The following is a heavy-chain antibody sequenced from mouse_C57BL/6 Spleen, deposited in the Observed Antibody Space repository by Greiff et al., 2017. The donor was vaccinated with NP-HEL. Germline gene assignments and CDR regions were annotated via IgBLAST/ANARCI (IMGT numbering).Heavy chain of an antibody. CDR3: ARRDYDGTWFAD. CDR2: IDPSDSYT. J-gene: IGHJ3*01. V-gene: IGHV1-69*01. CDR1: GYTFTSYW. D-gene: IGHD2-4*01. Sequence: QVQLQQPGAELVMPGASVKLSCKASGYTFTSYWMHWVKQRPGQGLEWIGEIDPSDSYTNYNQKFKGKSTLTVDKSSSTAYMQLSSLTSEDSAVYYCARRDYDGTWFADWGQGTLVTVSA.